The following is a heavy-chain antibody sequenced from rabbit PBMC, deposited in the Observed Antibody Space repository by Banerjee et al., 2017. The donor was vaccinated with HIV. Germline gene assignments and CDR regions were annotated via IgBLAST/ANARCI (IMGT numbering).Heavy chain of an antibody. V-gene: IGHV1S45*01. CDR2: IYPGSSGST. CDR3: AREGASSSLLYYFNL. J-gene: IGHJ4*01. D-gene: IGHD8-1*01. Sequence: QEQLVESGGGLVQPEGSLTLTCTASGFSFSNSYYICWVRQAPGKGLEWIACIYPGSSGSTYYASWAKGRFTISKTSSTTVTLQMTSLTAADTATYFCAREGASSSLLYYFNLWGQGTLVTVS. CDR1: GFSFSNSYY.